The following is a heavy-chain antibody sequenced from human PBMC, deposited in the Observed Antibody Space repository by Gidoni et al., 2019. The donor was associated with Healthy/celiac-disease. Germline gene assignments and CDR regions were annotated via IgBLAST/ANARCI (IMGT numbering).Heavy chain of an antibody. D-gene: IGHD4-17*01. CDR2: ISGSGGST. V-gene: IGHV3-23*01. Sequence: EVQLLEHGGGLVQPGGSLSLSCAASGPTFSSYAMSWVRQAPGKGLEWVSAISGSGGSTYYADSVKGRFTISRDNSKNTLYLQMNSLRAEDTAVYYCAKGSTVTRGGAFDIWGQGTMVTVSS. J-gene: IGHJ3*02. CDR1: GPTFSSYA. CDR3: AKGSTVTRGGAFDI.